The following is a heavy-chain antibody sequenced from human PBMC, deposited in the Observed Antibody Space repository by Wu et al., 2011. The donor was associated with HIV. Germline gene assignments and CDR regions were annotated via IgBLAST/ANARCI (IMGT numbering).Heavy chain of an antibody. J-gene: IGHJ3*02. CDR3: ARGPWIGXTQNDAFDI. CDR2: ISAYNGNT. D-gene: IGHD1-1*01. V-gene: IGHV1-18*01. Sequence: VQLVQSGAEVKKPGASVKVSCKASGYTFTSYGISWVRQAPGQGLEWMGWISAYNGNTNYAQKLQGRVTMTTDTSTSTAYMEMRTLRSDDTAVYYCARGPWIGXTQNDAFDIWGQGDNGHRLF. CDR1: GYTFTSYG.